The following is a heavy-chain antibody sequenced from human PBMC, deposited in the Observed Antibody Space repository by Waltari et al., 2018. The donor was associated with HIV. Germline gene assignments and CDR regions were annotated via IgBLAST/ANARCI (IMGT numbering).Heavy chain of an antibody. CDR1: GGCFGGYY. Sequence: QVQLQQWGSGLLKPWEIPSRTCSVFGGCFGGYYGSWIRQPPDKGLEWIGEINHNSVANYTPSLKKRVIMSVDISKNQFSLKLDSVTAADTALYYCARGPRPSTVTAPGWYFDLWGRGTLVIVSS. CDR2: INHNSVA. D-gene: IGHD4-17*01. V-gene: IGHV4-34*02. CDR3: ARGPRPSTVTAPGWYFDL. J-gene: IGHJ2*01.